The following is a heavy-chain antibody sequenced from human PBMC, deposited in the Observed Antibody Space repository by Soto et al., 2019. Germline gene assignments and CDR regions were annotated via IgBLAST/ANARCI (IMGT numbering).Heavy chain of an antibody. Sequence: SVKVSCKASGGTFSSYAISWVRQAPGQGLEWMGGIIPIFGTANYAQKFQGRVTITADESTSTAYMELSSLRSEDTAVYYCARYRLSGDAFDIWGQGTMVTVSS. CDR3: ARYRLSGDAFDI. J-gene: IGHJ3*02. D-gene: IGHD1-26*01. V-gene: IGHV1-69*13. CDR1: GGTFSSYA. CDR2: IIPIFGTA.